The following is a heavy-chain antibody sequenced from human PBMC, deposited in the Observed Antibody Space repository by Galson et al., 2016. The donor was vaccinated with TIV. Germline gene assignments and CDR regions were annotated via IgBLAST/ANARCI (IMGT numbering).Heavy chain of an antibody. CDR1: GYTFADFD. Sequence: SVKVSCKASGYTFADFDINWVRQATGQGLEWMGWMNPGSGNAGSAEKYRGRITMTSNTSITTAYMELRRLKSEDTAVYYCARSGDYGDYWGQGTLVTVSS. CDR2: MNPGSGNA. CDR3: ARSGDYGDY. D-gene: IGHD4-17*01. V-gene: IGHV1-8*02. J-gene: IGHJ4*02.